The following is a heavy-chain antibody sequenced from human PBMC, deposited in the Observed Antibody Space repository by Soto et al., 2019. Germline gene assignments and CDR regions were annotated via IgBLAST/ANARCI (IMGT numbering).Heavy chain of an antibody. V-gene: IGHV3-23*01. Sequence: WGSTRISCTASGYTVDDYAMSWVRQEPGKGLEWVSVISGSGGSPSYADSVQGRFSISRDNPKNTLYLQMNSLRGEDTAMYYCAKARCSTTNCYVPDYWGQGTLVTVSS. CDR3: AKARCSTTNCYVPDY. J-gene: IGHJ4*02. CDR2: ISGSGGSP. D-gene: IGHD2-2*01. CDR1: GYTVDDYA.